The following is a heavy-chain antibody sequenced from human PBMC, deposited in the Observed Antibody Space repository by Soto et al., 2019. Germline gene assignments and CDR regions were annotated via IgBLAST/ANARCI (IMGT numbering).Heavy chain of an antibody. CDR3: AEGFALAH. Sequence: PSQTLSLTCAISGDSVSRNNGAWNWIRQSPSRGLEWLGRTYYRSKWYNDYAVSVKSRITISPDTAKNQFSLQLTSVTPEDTAVYYCAEGFALAHWGQGALVTVSS. V-gene: IGHV6-1*01. CDR1: GDSVSRNNGA. J-gene: IGHJ4*02. D-gene: IGHD3-16*01. CDR2: TYYRSKWYN.